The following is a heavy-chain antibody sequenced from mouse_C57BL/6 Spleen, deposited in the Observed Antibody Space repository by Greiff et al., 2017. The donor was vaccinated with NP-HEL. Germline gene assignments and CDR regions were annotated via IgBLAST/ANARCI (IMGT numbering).Heavy chain of an antibody. D-gene: IGHD2-4*01. V-gene: IGHV1-64*01. CDR1: GYTFTSYW. J-gene: IGHJ2*01. CDR3: ARSGYDYDGY. CDR2: IHPNSGST. Sequence: QVHVKQPGAELVKPGASVKLSCKASGYTFTSYWMHWVKQRPGQGLEWIGMIHPNSGSTNYNEKFKSKATLTVDKSSSTAYMQLSSLTSEDSAVYYCARSGYDYDGYWGQGTTLTVSS.